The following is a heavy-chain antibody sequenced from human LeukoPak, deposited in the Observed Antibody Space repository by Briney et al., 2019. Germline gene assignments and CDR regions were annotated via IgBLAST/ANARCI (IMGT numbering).Heavy chain of an antibody. D-gene: IGHD3-22*01. J-gene: IGHJ1*01. CDR2: TSDDGRNK. CDR1: GFTFSSYG. Sequence: QPGRCLRLSCAASGFTFSSYGIRWVRQAPGKGLEWVAVTSDDGRNKYYADSVKGRFTTSRDNSKNTLYLQKSSLRDEDTAVYYCAKDSSGYSYFQHWGQGTLVTVSS. CDR3: AKDSSGYSYFQH. V-gene: IGHV3-30*18.